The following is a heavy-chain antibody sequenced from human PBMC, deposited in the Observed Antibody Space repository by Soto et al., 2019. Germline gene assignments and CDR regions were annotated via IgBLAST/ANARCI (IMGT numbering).Heavy chain of an antibody. CDR3: ARGKTYYYGSGRYYVFDI. CDR2: MNPNSGNT. V-gene: IGHV1-8*01. D-gene: IGHD3-10*01. CDR1: GYTFTSYD. J-gene: IGHJ3*02. Sequence: ASVKVSCKASGYTFTSYDINWVRQATGQGLEWMGWMNPNSGNTGYAQKFQGRVIMTRNTSISTAYMELSSLRSEDTAVYYCARGKTYYYGSGRYYVFDIWGQGTMVTVSS.